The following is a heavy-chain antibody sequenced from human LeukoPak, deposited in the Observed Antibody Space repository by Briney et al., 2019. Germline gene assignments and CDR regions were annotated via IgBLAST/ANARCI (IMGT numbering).Heavy chain of an antibody. CDR1: GFTFSSYG. CDR3: AKDKKRFCSSTSCSVSYFDY. Sequence: PGGSLRLSCAASGFTFSSYGMHWVRQAPGKGLEWVAFIRYDGSNKYYAASVKGRFTISRDNSKTTLYLQMNSLRAEDTAVYYCAKDKKRFCSSTSCSVSYFDYWGQGTLVTVSS. CDR2: IRYDGSNK. D-gene: IGHD2-2*01. V-gene: IGHV3-30*02. J-gene: IGHJ4*02.